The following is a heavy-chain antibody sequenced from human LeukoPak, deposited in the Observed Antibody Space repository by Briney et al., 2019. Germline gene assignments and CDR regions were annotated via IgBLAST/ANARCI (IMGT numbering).Heavy chain of an antibody. Sequence: GRSLRLSCAASGFTFDDYAMHWVRQAPGKGLEWVSGISWNSGSIGYADSVKGRFTISRDNAKNSLYLQMNSLRAEDTALCYCAKGASSTSVVDWFDPWGQGTLVTVSS. D-gene: IGHD2-2*01. CDR3: AKGASSTSVVDWFDP. CDR1: GFTFDDYA. CDR2: ISWNSGSI. J-gene: IGHJ5*02. V-gene: IGHV3-9*01.